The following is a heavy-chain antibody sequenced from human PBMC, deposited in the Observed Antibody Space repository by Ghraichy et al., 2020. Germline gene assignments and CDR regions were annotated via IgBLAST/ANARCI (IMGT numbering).Heavy chain of an antibody. J-gene: IGHJ4*02. CDR1: GFTFSSYG. CDR3: ARVPGGYSYGYYFDY. CDR2: IWYDGSNK. Sequence: LSLTCAASGFTFSSYGMHWVRQAPGKGLEWVAVIWYDGSNKYYADSVKGRFTISRDNSKNTLYLQMNSLRAEDTAVYYCARVPGGYSYGYYFDYWGQGTLVTVSS. V-gene: IGHV3-33*01. D-gene: IGHD5-18*01.